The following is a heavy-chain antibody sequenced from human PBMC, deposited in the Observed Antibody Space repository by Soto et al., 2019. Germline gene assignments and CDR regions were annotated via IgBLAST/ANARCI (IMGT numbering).Heavy chain of an antibody. V-gene: IGHV3-30*03. CDR3: AGEAARPTLDQNDY. D-gene: IGHD6-6*01. CDR1: GFTFSSYG. CDR2: ISYDGSNK. Sequence: GGSLRLSCAASGFTFSSYGMHWVRQAPGKGLEWVAVISYDGSNKYYADSVKGRFTISRDNSKNTLYLQMNSLRAEDTAVYYCAGEAARPTLDQNDYWGQGTLVTVSS. J-gene: IGHJ4*02.